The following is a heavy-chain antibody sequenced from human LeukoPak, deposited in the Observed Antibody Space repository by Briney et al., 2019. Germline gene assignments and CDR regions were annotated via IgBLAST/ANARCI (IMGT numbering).Heavy chain of an antibody. CDR3: ARSSSVGQFGP. CDR1: GGTFSSYT. V-gene: IGHV1-69*02. CDR2: IIPILGIA. D-gene: IGHD3-16*02. J-gene: IGHJ5*02. Sequence: SVTVSCKASGGTFSSYTISWVRQAPGQGLEWMGRIIPILGIANYAQKFQGRVTITADKATSTAYMELSSLRSENTAVYYCARSSSVGQFGPWGQGTLVTVSS.